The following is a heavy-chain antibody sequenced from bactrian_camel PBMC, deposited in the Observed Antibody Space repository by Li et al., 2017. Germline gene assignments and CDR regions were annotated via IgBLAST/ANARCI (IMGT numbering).Heavy chain of an antibody. D-gene: IGHD4*01. J-gene: IGHJ4*01. V-gene: IGHV3-2*01. Sequence: VQLVESGGGLVQPGGSLRLSCAASGFIFSCYGMSWVRQDPWKGLEWVSSIYNDGTNTYYADSVKGRFTISPRFTISKYGAKNDMDLEMNGLEPEDSAMYYCAAEHPRRQFGAMVCPSISRPRDYPYVGQGTQVTVS. CDR2: IYNDGTNT. CDR1: GFIFSCYG.